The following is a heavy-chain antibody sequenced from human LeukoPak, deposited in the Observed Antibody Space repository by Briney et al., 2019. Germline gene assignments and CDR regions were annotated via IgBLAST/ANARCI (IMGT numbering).Heavy chain of an antibody. CDR3: ARDRENIKIVEMATTRGSYFDY. V-gene: IGHV3-48*01. CDR2: ITGSSSTI. CDR1: GFTFSIYS. J-gene: IGHJ4*02. D-gene: IGHD5-24*01. Sequence: GGSLRLSCVASGFTFSIYSMTWVRQAPGKGLEWVSYITGSSSTIYYADSVKGRFTISRDNSKNTLYLQMNSLRAEDTAVYYCARDRENIKIVEMATTRGSYFDYWGQGTLVTVSS.